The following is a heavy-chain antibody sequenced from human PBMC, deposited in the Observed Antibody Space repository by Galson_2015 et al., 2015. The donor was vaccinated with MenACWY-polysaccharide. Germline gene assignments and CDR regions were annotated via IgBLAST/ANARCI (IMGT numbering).Heavy chain of an antibody. D-gene: IGHD3-10*02. V-gene: IGHV3-33*01. CDR2: IQYDGSQK. J-gene: IGHJ3*01. Sequence: SLSLSCAASGLTFRGSGMHWVRQAPGKGLEWVAVIQYDGSQKQYIDSVKGRFTISRDNSKNTLNLEMNSLRAEDTALYYCAREGSRIVFHAFDVWGQGTMVIVSS. CDR3: AREGSRIVFHAFDV. CDR1: GLTFRGSG.